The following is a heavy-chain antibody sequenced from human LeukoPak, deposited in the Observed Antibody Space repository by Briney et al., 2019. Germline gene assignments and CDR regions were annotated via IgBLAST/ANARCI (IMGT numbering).Heavy chain of an antibody. CDR2: IIPSDGST. D-gene: IGHD3-10*01. V-gene: IGHV1-46*01. CDR1: GYIFTRYF. CDR3: ARGKVVTMVRGVIITYFDY. J-gene: IGHJ4*02. Sequence: GASVKVSCKASGYIFTRYFIHWVRQAPGQGLEWMGIIIPSDGSTSYAQKFQGRVTMTRDTSTSTVYMELSSLRSEDTAVYYCARGKVVTMVRGVIITYFDYWGQGTLVTVSS.